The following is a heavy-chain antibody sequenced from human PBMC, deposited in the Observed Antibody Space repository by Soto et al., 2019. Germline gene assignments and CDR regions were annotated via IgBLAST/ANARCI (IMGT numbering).Heavy chain of an antibody. CDR1: GGSLSGYY. CDR2: VNPGGIT. CDR3: GRVVIKMAIQSIDF. J-gene: IGHJ4*02. Sequence: EALSLTGAGYGGSLSGYYWTWIRQPPGKGLEWIGEVNPGGITNYSPSVKSRLTISLDTSKKQVSLEMTSVTAADTAVYYCGRVVIKMAIQSIDFWGPGTLVTGSS. V-gene: IGHV4-34*01.